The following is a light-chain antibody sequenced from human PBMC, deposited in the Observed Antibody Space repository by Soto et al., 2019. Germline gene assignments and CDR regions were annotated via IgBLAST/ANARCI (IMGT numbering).Light chain of an antibody. CDR3: SSYTSRSTLEGVV. V-gene: IGLV2-14*01. J-gene: IGLJ2*01. CDR2: EVS. Sequence: QSAMTQPASVSGSPGQSITISCTGTSSDVGGYNYVSWYQQHPGKAPKLMIYEVSNRPSGVSNRFSGSKSGNTASLTISGLQAEDESDYYCSSYTSRSTLEGVVFGGGTKVTVL. CDR1: SSDVGGYNY.